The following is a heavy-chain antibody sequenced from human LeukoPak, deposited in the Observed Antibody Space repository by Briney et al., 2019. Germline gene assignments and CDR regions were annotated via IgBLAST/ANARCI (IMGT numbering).Heavy chain of an antibody. J-gene: IGHJ4*02. CDR1: GFTFSSYG. V-gene: IGHV3-7*01. CDR2: IKQDGSEK. CDR3: ARDLAVAAFDY. Sequence: GGSLRLSCAASGFTFSSYGMSWVRQAPGKGLEWVANIKQDGSEKYYVDSVKGRFTISRDNAKNSLYLQMNSLRAEDTAVYYCARDLAVAAFDYWGQGTLVTVSS. D-gene: IGHD6-19*01.